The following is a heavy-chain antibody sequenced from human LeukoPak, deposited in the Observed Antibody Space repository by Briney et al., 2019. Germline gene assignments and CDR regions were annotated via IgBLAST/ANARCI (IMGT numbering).Heavy chain of an antibody. CDR1: GFTFSSYW. CDR2: IKQDGSEK. CDR3: ARDPYKGATTTSPIDY. J-gene: IGHJ4*02. Sequence: GGSLRLSCAASGFTFSSYWMSWVRQAPGKGLEWVANIKQDGSEKYYVDSVKGRFTFSRDNAKNSLYLQMNSLRAEDTAVYYCARDPYKGATTTSPIDYWGQGTLVTVSS. D-gene: IGHD1-26*01. V-gene: IGHV3-7*01.